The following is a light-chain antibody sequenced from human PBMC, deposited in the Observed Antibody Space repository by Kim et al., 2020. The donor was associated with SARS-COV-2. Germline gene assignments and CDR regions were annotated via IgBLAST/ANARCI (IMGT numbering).Light chain of an antibody. CDR2: AAS. J-gene: IGKJ1*01. Sequence: ASVGDRVTIACRASQDIAKSLAWYQQKPGKVPQVLIYAASTLQSGVPSRFSGSGSGTEFTLTIGSLQTEDVATYYCQKYNNAPWTFGPGTKVDIK. V-gene: IGKV1-27*01. CDR1: QDIAKS. CDR3: QKYNNAPWT.